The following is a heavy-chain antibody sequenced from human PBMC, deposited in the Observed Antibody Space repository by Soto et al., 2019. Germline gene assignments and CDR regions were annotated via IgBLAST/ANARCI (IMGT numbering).Heavy chain of an antibody. Sequence: QVQLVESGGGVVQPGRSLRLSCAASGFTFSSYGMHWVRQAPGKGLEWVAVIWYDGSNKYYTASVKGRFTISRDNSXTXLXPQTNSLRAKDTAVYDCAREGDCRDGYTVGCNWFDPWGQGTLVTVSS. CDR2: IWYDGSNK. J-gene: IGHJ5*02. D-gene: IGHD2-21*02. CDR1: GFTFSSYG. CDR3: AREGDCRDGYTVGCNWFDP. V-gene: IGHV3-33*01.